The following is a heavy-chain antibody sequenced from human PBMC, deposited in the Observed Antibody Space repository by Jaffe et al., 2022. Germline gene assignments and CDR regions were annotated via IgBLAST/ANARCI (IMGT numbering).Heavy chain of an antibody. CDR2: IYYSGST. CDR3: ARHILRGAFDI. Sequence: QLQLQESGPGLVKPSETLSLTCTVSGGSISSSSYYWGWIRQPPGKGLEWIGSIYYSGSTYYNPSLKSRVTISVDTSKNQFSLKLSSVTAADTAVYYCARHILRGAFDIWGQGTMVTVSS. D-gene: IGHD3-9*01. CDR1: GGSISSSSYY. J-gene: IGHJ3*02. V-gene: IGHV4-39*01.